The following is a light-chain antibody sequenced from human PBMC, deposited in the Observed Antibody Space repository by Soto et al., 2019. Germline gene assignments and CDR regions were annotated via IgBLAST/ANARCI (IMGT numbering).Light chain of an antibody. J-gene: IGLJ7*01. CDR2: LNNDGSH. CDR1: NGHRGYA. Sequence: QLVLTQSPSASASLGASVKLTCTLSNGHRGYAITWHQQQPEKGPRYLMKLNNDGSHTKGDGIPDRFSGSSSGAERYLTISSLQSEDEADYYCQTLDTGIRVFGGGTQLTVL. V-gene: IGLV4-69*01. CDR3: QTLDTGIRV.